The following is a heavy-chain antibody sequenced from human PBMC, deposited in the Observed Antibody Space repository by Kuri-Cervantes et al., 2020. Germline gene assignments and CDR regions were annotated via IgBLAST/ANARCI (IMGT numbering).Heavy chain of an antibody. CDR2: IFHTGAT. Sequence: ESLKISCLVHFSTVSSDYYWGWIRQSPGKGLEWLGNIFHTGATYYNPSLNSRITISMDTCKNQFSLRLRSVTAADTAVYYCASVGTSRDYHYYRNVWGKGTTVTVSS. V-gene: IGHV4-38-2*01. CDR3: ASVGTSRDYHYYRNV. J-gene: IGHJ6*03. D-gene: IGHD1-26*01. CDR1: FSTVSSDYY.